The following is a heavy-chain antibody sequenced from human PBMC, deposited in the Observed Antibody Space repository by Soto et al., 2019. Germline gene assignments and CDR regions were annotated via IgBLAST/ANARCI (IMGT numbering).Heavy chain of an antibody. D-gene: IGHD6-6*01. CDR3: TRAGYSSSRIDY. J-gene: IGHJ4*02. CDR2: IRSKAYGGTT. CDR1: GFTFGDYA. V-gene: IGHV3-49*04. Sequence: GGSLRLSCTASGFTFGDYAMSWVRQAPGKGLEWVGFIRSKAYGGTTEYAASVKGRFTISRDDSKSIAYLQMNSLKTEDTAVYYCTRAGYSSSRIDYWGQGTLVTVSS.